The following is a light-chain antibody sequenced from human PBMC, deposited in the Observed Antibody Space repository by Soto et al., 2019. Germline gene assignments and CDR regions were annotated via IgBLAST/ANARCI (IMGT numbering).Light chain of an antibody. CDR3: QQYGSLPTT. CDR1: QHFGSTY. V-gene: IGKV3-20*01. CDR2: GAS. J-gene: IGKJ3*01. Sequence: THSAFALSLSPGERATLSCRAGQHFGSTYLAWYQQKRGQAPRFLIYGASSRATGIPDRFSGSGSGTDFTLTISRLEPEDFAGYYCQQYGSLPTTFGHGTKVDIK.